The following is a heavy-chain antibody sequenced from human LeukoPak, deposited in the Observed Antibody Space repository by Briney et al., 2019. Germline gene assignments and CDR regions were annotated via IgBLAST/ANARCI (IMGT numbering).Heavy chain of an antibody. CDR2: INPNSGGT. CDR3: ARDPEGYTAMDIDY. D-gene: IGHD5-18*01. J-gene: IGHJ4*02. V-gene: IGHV1-2*02. Sequence: ASVKVSCKASGYTFTGYYMHWVRQAPGQGLEWMGWINPNSGGTNYAQKFQGRVTMTRDTSISTAYMELSRLRSEDTAVYYCARDPEGYTAMDIDYWGQGTLVTVSS. CDR1: GYTFTGYY.